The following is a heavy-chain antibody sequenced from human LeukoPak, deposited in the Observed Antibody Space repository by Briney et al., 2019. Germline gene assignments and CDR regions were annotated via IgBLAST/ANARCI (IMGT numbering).Heavy chain of an antibody. D-gene: IGHD6-19*01. J-gene: IGHJ4*02. CDR1: GFTFSSYD. Sequence: GGSLRLSCSASGFTFSSYDMHWVRQAPGKGLEWVLAIGTAGDPHYPGSVKGRFTISRENAKNSLYLQMNSLRAGDTAVYYCARLPAVAGAYVEDYWGQGTLVTVSP. CDR2: IGTAGDP. V-gene: IGHV3-13*05. CDR3: ARLPAVAGAYVEDY.